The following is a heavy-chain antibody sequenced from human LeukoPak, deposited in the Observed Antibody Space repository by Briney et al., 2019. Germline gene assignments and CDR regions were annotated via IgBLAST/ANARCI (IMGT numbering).Heavy chain of an antibody. J-gene: IGHJ4*02. V-gene: IGHV1-69*04. CDR1: GCTFSSYV. Sequence: ASVKVSFKASGCTFSSYVFSWVRQAPGQGLEWMGRIIPILGIANYAQKFQGRVTITADKSTSTAYMELSSLRSEDTAVYYCASEQLGYCSSTSCPSPYWGKGTLVTVSS. CDR2: IIPILGIA. CDR3: ASEQLGYCSSTSCPSPY. D-gene: IGHD2-2*01.